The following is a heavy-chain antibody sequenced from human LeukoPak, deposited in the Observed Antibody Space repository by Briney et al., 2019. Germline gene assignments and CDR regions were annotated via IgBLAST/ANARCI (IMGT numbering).Heavy chain of an antibody. CDR3: AREGWDASSSWYSEPTPYFDY. CDR2: ISSNGGST. D-gene: IGHD6-13*01. J-gene: IGHJ4*02. Sequence: GGSLRLSCAASGFTFSSYAMHWVRQAPGKGLEYVSAISSNGGSTYYANSVKGRFTISRDNSKNTLYLQMGSLRAEDMAVYYCAREGWDASSSWYSEPTPYFDYSGQGTLVTVSS. V-gene: IGHV3-64*01. CDR1: GFTFSSYA.